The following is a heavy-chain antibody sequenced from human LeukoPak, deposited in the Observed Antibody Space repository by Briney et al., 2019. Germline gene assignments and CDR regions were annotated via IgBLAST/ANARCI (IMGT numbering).Heavy chain of an antibody. V-gene: IGHV1-18*01. Sequence: ASVKVSCKASGYTFTSYGISWVRQAPGQGLEWMGWISAYNGNTNYAQKLQGRVTMTTDTSTSTAYMELRSLRSDDTAVYYCASTYYDILTGYHGSFDYWGQGTLVTVSS. CDR1: GYTFTSYG. CDR2: ISAYNGNT. J-gene: IGHJ4*02. D-gene: IGHD3-9*01. CDR3: ASTYYDILTGYHGSFDY.